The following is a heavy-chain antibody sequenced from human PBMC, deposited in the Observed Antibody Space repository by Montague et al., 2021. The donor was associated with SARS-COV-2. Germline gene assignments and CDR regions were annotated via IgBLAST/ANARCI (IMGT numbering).Heavy chain of an antibody. CDR2: IGTAGDT. J-gene: IGHJ4*02. Sequence: FLRLSCAASGFTFSSYDMHWVRQATGKGLVWVSAIGTAGDTYYPGSVKGRFTISRENAKNSLYLQMNSLRAGDTAVYYCARGRGGRPWYFDYWGQGTLVTVSS. V-gene: IGHV3-13*01. D-gene: IGHD1-26*01. CDR3: ARGRGGRPWYFDY. CDR1: GFTFSSYD.